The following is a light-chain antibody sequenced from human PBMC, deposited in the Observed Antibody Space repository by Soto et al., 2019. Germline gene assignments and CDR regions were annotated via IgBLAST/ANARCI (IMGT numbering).Light chain of an antibody. CDR1: QSVTSDY. CDR2: AAS. V-gene: IGKV3-20*01. Sequence: EIVLTQSPGTLSLSPGERATLSCWASQSVTSDYLARYQQKPGQAPRLLIYAASSRATGIPDRFSGSGSGTDFTLTISRLEPEDFAVYYCQQYGTSPWTFGQVTKVEIK. J-gene: IGKJ1*01. CDR3: QQYGTSPWT.